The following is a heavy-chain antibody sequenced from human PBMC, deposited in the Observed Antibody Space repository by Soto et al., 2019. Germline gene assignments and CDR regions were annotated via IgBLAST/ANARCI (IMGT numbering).Heavy chain of an antibody. CDR2: IKTDGSVT. V-gene: IGHV3-74*01. CDR1: GFTFSTYW. CDR3: ARDLGGSHDY. J-gene: IGHJ4*02. Sequence: PGGSLRLSCAASGFTFSTYWMYWVRQAPGKGLVWVSRIKTDGSVTTYADSVKGRFTISRDNAKNTLYLQMNTLRAEDTAVYYCARDLGGSHDYWGWGTLVTVSS. D-gene: IGHD3-16*01.